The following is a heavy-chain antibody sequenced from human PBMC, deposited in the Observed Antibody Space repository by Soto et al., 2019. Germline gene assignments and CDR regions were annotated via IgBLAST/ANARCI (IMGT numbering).Heavy chain of an antibody. V-gene: IGHV5-51*01. CDR3: ARHNRYSSTWFEGWFDP. CDR1: GYRFTNYW. CDR2: IHPGDSDT. D-gene: IGHD6-13*01. Sequence: GESLKISCQGSGYRFTNYWVGWVRQIPGRGLEWMGIIHPGDSDTRYSPFFQGQVTISADKSISTAYLQWSSLKASDTAMYYCARHNRYSSTWFEGWFDPWGQGTLVTVS. J-gene: IGHJ5*02.